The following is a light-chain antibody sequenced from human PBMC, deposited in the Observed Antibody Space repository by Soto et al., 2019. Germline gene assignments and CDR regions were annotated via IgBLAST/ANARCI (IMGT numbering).Light chain of an antibody. J-gene: IGKJ2*01. Sequence: DIQMTQSPSSVSASVGDRVTITCRASQGISNWLAWYQQKPGKAPKLLIYAASSLQSGVPSRFSGSGSGTDFTLIIYLLQHEDFANYYCQQANSFPFTFVQGTKLEIK. V-gene: IGKV1-12*01. CDR2: AAS. CDR1: QGISNW. CDR3: QQANSFPFT.